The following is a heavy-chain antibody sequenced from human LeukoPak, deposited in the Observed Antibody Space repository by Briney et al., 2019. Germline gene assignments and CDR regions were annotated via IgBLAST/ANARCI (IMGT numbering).Heavy chain of an antibody. CDR3: ASAIVATDQDPPFDH. Sequence: GGSLRLSRAASGFTISDYYMSWIRQAPGKGLEWVSYISKSYSTIYYADSVKGRFTISRDNAKNSLLLQMNSLRAEDTAVYYCASAIVATDQDPPFDHWGQGTLVTVSS. V-gene: IGHV3-11*01. D-gene: IGHD5-12*01. CDR2: ISKSYSTI. CDR1: GFTISDYY. J-gene: IGHJ4*02.